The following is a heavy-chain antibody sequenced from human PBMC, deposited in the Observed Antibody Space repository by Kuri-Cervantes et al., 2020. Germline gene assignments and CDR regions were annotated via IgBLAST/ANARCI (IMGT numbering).Heavy chain of an antibody. V-gene: IGHV4-59*01. D-gene: IGHD3-10*01. J-gene: IGHJ6*03. Sequence: SETLSLTCTVSGGSISSYYWSWIRQPPGKGLEWIGYIYYSGSTYYNPSLKSRVTISVDTSKNQFSLKLSSVTAADTAVYYCARTPARVTMVQGVISYYYYMDVWGKGTTVTVSS. CDR2: IYYSGST. CDR1: GGSISSYY. CDR3: ARTPARVTMVQGVISYYYYMDV.